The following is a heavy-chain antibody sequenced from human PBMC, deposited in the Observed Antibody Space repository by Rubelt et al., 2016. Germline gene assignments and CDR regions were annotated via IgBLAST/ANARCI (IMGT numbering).Heavy chain of an antibody. J-gene: IGHJ4*02. CDR1: GGSFRGYY. D-gene: IGHD3-22*01. CDR3: ARGKEGLGVTMMDY. Sequence: QVQLQQWGAGLLKPSETLSLTCAVYGGSFRGYYWSWIRQPPGKGLEWIGEIHHSGSTNYNPSLNGRFTRSVDTSKNQFSLKRSSVTAADTAVYYCARGKEGLGVTMMDYWGQGTLVTVSS. CDR2: IHHSGST. V-gene: IGHV4-34*02.